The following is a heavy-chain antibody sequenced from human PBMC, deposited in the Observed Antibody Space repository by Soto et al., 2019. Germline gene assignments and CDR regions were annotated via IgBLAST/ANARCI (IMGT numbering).Heavy chain of an antibody. Sequence: EVQLLESGGGLVLPGGSLRLSCAASGFIFSDYSMSWDRQAPGKGLEWVSGISGRGGSTYYADSVKGRFTISRDSSRNTLFLQMNSLRAEDTALYFCARSSGDTWEQYYFDYWGQGTLVPVSS. CDR3: ARSSGDTWEQYYFDY. J-gene: IGHJ4*02. D-gene: IGHD1-1*01. CDR2: ISGRGGST. V-gene: IGHV3-23*01. CDR1: GFIFSDYS.